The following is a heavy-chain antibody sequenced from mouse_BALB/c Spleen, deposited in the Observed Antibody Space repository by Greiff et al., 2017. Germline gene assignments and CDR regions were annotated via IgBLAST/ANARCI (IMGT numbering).Heavy chain of an antibody. Sequence: EVQRVESGGGLVKPGGSLNLSCAASGFTFTDYYMNWVRQTPEKRLEWVATISDGGSYTYYPASLKGRFTISRDNAKNNLYLQMSSLNAEDPAMYYSARGGDGDDWFAYWGQGTLVTVSA. V-gene: IGHV5-4*02. CDR1: GFTFTDYY. CDR2: ISDGGSYT. J-gene: IGHJ3*01. CDR3: ARGGDGDDWFAY. D-gene: IGHD2-13*01.